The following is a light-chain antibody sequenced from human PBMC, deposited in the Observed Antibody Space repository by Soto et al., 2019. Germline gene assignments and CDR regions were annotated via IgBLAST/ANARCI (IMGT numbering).Light chain of an antibody. Sequence: QSALTQPASVSGSPGQSITISCTGTSGDIGGYNYVSWYQQHPGKAPKLLISEVTNRPSGVSNRFSGSKSGNTASLTISGLQAEDEADYYCSSYTTNITPVVFGGGTKVPVL. V-gene: IGLV2-14*01. CDR3: SSYTTNITPVV. CDR2: EVT. J-gene: IGLJ2*01. CDR1: SGDIGGYNY.